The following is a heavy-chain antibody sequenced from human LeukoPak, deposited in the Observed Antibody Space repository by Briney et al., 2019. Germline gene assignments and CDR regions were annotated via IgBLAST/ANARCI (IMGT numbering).Heavy chain of an antibody. CDR3: ARHLGPDI. Sequence: GGSLRLSCAASGFTFSNYAMTWVRQAPGKGLERVSVISDNGAGTYYVDSVKGRFIVSRDNSKKTLYLQMNSLRAEDTAVYYCARHLGPDIWGQGTKVTVSS. V-gene: IGHV3-23*01. CDR1: GFTFSNYA. J-gene: IGHJ3*02. CDR2: ISDNGAGT.